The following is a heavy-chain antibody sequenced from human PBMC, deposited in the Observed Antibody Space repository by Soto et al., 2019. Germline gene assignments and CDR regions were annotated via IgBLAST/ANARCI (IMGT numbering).Heavy chain of an antibody. V-gene: IGHV4-59*01. CDR1: GGSISSYY. J-gene: IGHJ6*02. D-gene: IGHD4-17*01. CDR2: IYYSGST. CDR3: ASANGDYVGYGMDV. Sequence: PSETLSLTCTVSGGSISSYYLSWIRQPPGKGLEWIGYIYYSGSTNYNPSLKSRVTISVDTSKNQFSLKLSSVTAADTAVYYCASANGDYVGYGMDVWGQGTTVTVYS.